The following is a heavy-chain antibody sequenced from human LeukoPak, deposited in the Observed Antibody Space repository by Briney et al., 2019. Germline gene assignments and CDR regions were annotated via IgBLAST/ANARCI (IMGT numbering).Heavy chain of an antibody. CDR2: LYNTGNT. CDR1: GFTVNSNY. Sequence: QAGGSLRLSCAASGFTVNSNYLSWVRQAPGKGLEWVSTLYNTGNTYYANSVKGRFSISRDNSKNTLFLQMNSLRAEDTAVYYCARLTPAACRLYFVDWGPGTLVTVSS. CDR3: ARLTPAACRLYFVD. D-gene: IGHD6-13*01. V-gene: IGHV3-53*01. J-gene: IGHJ4*02.